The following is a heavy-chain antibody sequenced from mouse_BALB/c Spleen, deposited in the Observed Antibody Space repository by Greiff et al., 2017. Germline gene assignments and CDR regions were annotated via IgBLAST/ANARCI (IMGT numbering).Heavy chain of an antibody. J-gene: IGHJ4*01. Sequence: VQLKESGPGLVAPSQSLSITCTVSGFSLTSYGVHWVRQPPGKGLEWLGVIWAGGSPNYNSALMSRLSISKDNSKSQVFLKMNSLQTDDTAMYYCARAYYRYGDAMDYWGQGTSVTVSS. CDR1: GFSLTSYG. V-gene: IGHV2-9*02. CDR3: ARAYYRYGDAMDY. D-gene: IGHD2-14*01. CDR2: IWAGGSP.